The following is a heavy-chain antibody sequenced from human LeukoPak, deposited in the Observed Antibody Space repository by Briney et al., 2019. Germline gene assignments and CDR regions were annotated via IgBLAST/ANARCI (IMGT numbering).Heavy chain of an antibody. Sequence: GASVKVSCKASGYTFTSYGISWVRQAPGQGLEWMGWINAYNGNTNYAQKLQGRVTMTTDTSTSTAYMELRSLRSDDTAVYYCARVMSLITISLPWGAFDIWGQGTMVTVSS. CDR1: GYTFTSYG. CDR2: INAYNGNT. CDR3: ARVMSLITISLPWGAFDI. V-gene: IGHV1-18*01. D-gene: IGHD3-3*01. J-gene: IGHJ3*02.